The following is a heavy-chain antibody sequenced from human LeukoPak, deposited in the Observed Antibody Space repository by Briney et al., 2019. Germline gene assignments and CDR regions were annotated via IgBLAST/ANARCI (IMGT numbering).Heavy chain of an antibody. Sequence: GGSLRLSCAASGFTFSVYTIHWVRQAPGKGLEWVAVMSSDGSNKYYADSVKGRFTISRDNSKNTLYLQMNSLRAEDTAVYHCAKDLNPREAGATIDYWGQGTLVTVSS. D-gene: IGHD1-26*01. V-gene: IGHV3-30*04. CDR1: GFTFSVYT. J-gene: IGHJ4*02. CDR2: MSSDGSNK. CDR3: AKDLNPREAGATIDY.